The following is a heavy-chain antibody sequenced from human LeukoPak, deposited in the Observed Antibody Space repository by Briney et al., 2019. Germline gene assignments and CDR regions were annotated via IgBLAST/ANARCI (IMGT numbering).Heavy chain of an antibody. D-gene: IGHD4-17*01. CDR3: ARDRTTGTTVTMDV. V-gene: IGHV3-48*01. CDR2: ISSSSTTI. CDR1: GFTFSTYN. J-gene: IGHJ6*04. Sequence: GGSLRLSCAASGFTFSTYNMNWVRQAPGQGLEWVSYISSSSTTIYYADSVKGRFTISRDSAKNSLYLQMNSLRAEDTAVYYCARDRTTGTTVTMDVWGKGTTVTISS.